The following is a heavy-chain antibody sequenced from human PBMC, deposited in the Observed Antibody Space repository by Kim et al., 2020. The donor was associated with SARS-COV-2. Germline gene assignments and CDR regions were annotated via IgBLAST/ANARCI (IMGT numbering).Heavy chain of an antibody. D-gene: IGHD5-18*01. V-gene: IGHV4-59*01. Sequence: SETLSLTCTVSGDSISSYYWSWIRQPPGKGLEWIGYIYYSGSTNYNPSLKRRVTISVDTSKNQFSLKLSSVTAADTAVYYCARGQLWFDYWGQGTLVTVS. CDR3: ARGQLWFDY. CDR2: IYYSGST. J-gene: IGHJ4*02. CDR1: GDSISSYY.